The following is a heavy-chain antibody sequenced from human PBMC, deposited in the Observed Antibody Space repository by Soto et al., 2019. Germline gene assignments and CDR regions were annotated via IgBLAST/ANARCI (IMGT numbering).Heavy chain of an antibody. J-gene: IGHJ5*02. CDR1: GGSISSSSYY. CDR2: IYYSGST. D-gene: IGHD1-26*01. CDR3: ARHRYSGSYYRMAWFDP. Sequence: PSETLSLTCTVSGGSISSSSYYWGWIRQPPGKGLEWIGSIYYSGSTYYNPSLKSRVTISVDTSKNQFSLKLSSVTAADTAVYYCARHRYSGSYYRMAWFDPWGQGTLVPSPQ. V-gene: IGHV4-39*01.